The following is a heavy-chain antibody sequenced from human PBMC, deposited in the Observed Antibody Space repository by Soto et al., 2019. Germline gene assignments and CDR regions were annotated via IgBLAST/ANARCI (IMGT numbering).Heavy chain of an antibody. J-gene: IGHJ6*02. CDR3: SRRWLQSYGVDL. V-gene: IGHV4-34*01. D-gene: IGHD5-12*01. CDR2: INHRGST. Sequence: QVQLQQWGAGLLKPSETLSLTCAVYGGSFSGYHWSWIRQCPGKGLEWIGEINHRGSTMYNPPLISRVTRFVDTSKNQVALKASSVTAAGTAVDYCSRRWLQSYGVDLWGQGTTVFVS. CDR1: GGSFSGYH.